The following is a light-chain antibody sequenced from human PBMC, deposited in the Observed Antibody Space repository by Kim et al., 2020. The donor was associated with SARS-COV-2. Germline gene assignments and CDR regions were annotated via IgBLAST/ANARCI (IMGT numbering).Light chain of an antibody. V-gene: IGLV1-40*01. CDR1: SSNIGTHYN. CDR2: GNS. CDR3: QSYDTSLSGPYI. Sequence: VTSSCTGSSSNIGTHYNVHGYQQVPGAPPKLLIYGNSNRPSGVPDRFSGSKSGTSASLVITGLQAEDEADYYCQSYDTSLSGPYIFGGGTKVTVL. J-gene: IGLJ1*01.